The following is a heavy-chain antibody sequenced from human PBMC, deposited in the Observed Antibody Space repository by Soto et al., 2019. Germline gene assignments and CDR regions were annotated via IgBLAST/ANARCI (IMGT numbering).Heavy chain of an antibody. J-gene: IGHJ6*02. D-gene: IGHD2-21*02. CDR2: IYWDGDR. Sequence: QITLKESGPTLVKPTQTLTLTCTFSGFSLSTGGMGVGWLRQPPGKALEWLALIYWDGDRRYRPSLMSRLTIAKDTSKNQVVLTMTNMDPVDTATYYCVHSRCGGDCLQSYSSHYYYGMDIWGQGTTVTDSS. CDR3: VHSRCGGDCLQSYSSHYYYGMDI. V-gene: IGHV2-5*02. CDR1: GFSLSTGGMG.